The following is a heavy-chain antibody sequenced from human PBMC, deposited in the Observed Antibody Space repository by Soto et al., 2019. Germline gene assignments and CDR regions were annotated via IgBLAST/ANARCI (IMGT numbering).Heavy chain of an antibody. D-gene: IGHD4-17*01. CDR1: GGTFSSYA. CDR2: IIPIFGTA. Sequence: QVQLVQSGAEVKKPGSSVKVSCKASGGTFSSYAISWVRQAPGLGLEWMGGIIPIFGTANYAQKFQGRVTITGDESTSTGYMELSSLRSEDTAVYYCARGGTVTTGEYNWFDPWGQGTLVTVSS. CDR3: ARGGTVTTGEYNWFDP. V-gene: IGHV1-69*12. J-gene: IGHJ5*02.